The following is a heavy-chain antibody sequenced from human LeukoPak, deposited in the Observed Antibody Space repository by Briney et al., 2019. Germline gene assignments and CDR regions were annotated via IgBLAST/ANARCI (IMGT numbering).Heavy chain of an antibody. D-gene: IGHD3-22*01. CDR1: GFTVSSNY. CDR2: IYSGGST. J-gene: IGHJ3*02. Sequence: GGSLRLSCAASGFTVSSNYMSWVRQAPGKGLEWVSVIYSGGSTYYADSVKGRFTISRDNSKNTLYLQMNSLGAEDTAVYYCARDGFSSGYPYDAFDIWGQGTMVTVSS. CDR3: ARDGFSSGYPYDAFDI. V-gene: IGHV3-53*01.